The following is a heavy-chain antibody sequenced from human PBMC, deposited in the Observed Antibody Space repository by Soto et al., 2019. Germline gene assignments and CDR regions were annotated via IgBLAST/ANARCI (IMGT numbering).Heavy chain of an antibody. J-gene: IGHJ4*02. CDR3: TRTILQWFGESD. CDR1: GFTFTNAW. Sequence: EVQLVESGGGLVKPGGSLRLSCTASGFTFTNAWMSWVRQAPGKGLEWVGRIKSETDGATTDYAAPVKGRFTISRADSTNTLYLHMNSLKTEDTAVYYCTRTILQWFGESDWGQGTLGSVSS. V-gene: IGHV3-15*01. D-gene: IGHD3-10*01. CDR2: IKSETDGATT.